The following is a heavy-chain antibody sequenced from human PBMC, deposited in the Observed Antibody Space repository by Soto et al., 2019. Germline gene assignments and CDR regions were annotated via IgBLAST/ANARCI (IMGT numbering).Heavy chain of an antibody. J-gene: IGHJ4*02. D-gene: IGHD3-16*01. CDR2: MYYSGST. Sequence: QVQLQESGPGLVKPSDTLSLACVVSGYSISSSIWWGWIRQPPGKGLEWIGYMYYSGSTYYNPSLKSRVTMSVDTSKNQFSLKLGSVTAVDTAVYYCARIGVGGANAGFVDYWGQGTLVTVSS. V-gene: IGHV4-28*01. CDR1: GYSISSSIW. CDR3: ARIGVGGANAGFVDY.